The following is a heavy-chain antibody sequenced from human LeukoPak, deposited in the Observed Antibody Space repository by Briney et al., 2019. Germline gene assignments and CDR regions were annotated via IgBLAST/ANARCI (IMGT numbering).Heavy chain of an antibody. CDR2: ITGSGSTI. D-gene: IGHD6-19*01. CDR3: ARPTSSGWYSH. J-gene: IGHJ4*01. V-gene: IGHV3-48*01. Sequence: PGGSLRLSCAASGFTFSDYNMNWVRQAPGKGLEWVSYITGSGSTIFYADSVKGRFTISRDNVKNSLYLQMNSLRAEDTAVYYCARPTSSGWYSHRGQGTVVTVSS. CDR1: GFTFSDYN.